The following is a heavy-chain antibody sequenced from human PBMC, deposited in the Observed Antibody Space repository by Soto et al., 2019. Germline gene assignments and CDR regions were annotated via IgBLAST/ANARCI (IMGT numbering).Heavy chain of an antibody. CDR3: ALSWGYDFDAFDI. CDR1: GYTFTSYA. D-gene: IGHD5-12*01. CDR2: INAGNGNT. Sequence: GASVKVSCKASGYTFTSYAMHWVRQAPGQRLEWMGWINAGNGNTKYSQKFQGRVTITRDTSASTAYMELSSLRSEDTAVYYCALSWGYDFDAFDIWGQGTMVTVSS. J-gene: IGHJ3*02. V-gene: IGHV1-3*01.